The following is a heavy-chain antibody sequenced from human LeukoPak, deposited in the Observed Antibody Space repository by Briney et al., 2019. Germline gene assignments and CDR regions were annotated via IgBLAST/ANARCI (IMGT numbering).Heavy chain of an antibody. CDR1: GFIVNTCY. D-gene: IGHD3-9*01. Sequence: PGGSLRLSCAASGFIVNTCYMSWVRRAPGKGLEWVSVIYTGETTFYADSVKGRFTISRDNSKNTVYLQMNSLRADGTAVYYCTRDPPLTRGYGMDVWGQGTTVTVSS. CDR3: TRDPPLTRGYGMDV. CDR2: IYTGETT. J-gene: IGHJ6*02. V-gene: IGHV3-66*01.